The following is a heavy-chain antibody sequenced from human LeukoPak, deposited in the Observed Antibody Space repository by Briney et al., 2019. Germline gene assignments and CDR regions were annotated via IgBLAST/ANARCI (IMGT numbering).Heavy chain of an antibody. CDR3: AKDLLPSSYYYDSSGYDY. CDR1: GFTFNTYV. J-gene: IGHJ4*02. CDR2: INLDGSGT. Sequence: GGSLRLSCAASGFTFNTYVMSWVRQAPGKGLEWVSNINLDGSGTYYADSVKGRFTISRDNSKNTLHLQMNSLRAEDTAVYYCAKDLLPSSYYYDSSGYDYWGQGTLVTVSS. D-gene: IGHD3-22*01. V-gene: IGHV3-23*01.